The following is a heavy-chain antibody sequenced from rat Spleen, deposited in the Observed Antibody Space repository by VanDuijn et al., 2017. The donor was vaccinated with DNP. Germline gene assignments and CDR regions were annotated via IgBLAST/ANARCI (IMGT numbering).Heavy chain of an antibody. Sequence: EVQLVETGGGLVQPGRSLKLSCVASGFTFSSYWMYWIRQAPGKGLEWVASINPDGGSNHYRDSVKGRFTISRDNTENTVYLQMNSLRSEDTATYYCAKDRDYVSDYWGQGVMVTVSS. J-gene: IGHJ2*01. CDR3: AKDRDYVSDY. CDR1: GFTFSSYW. CDR2: INPDGGSN. V-gene: IGHV5-58*01. D-gene: IGHD1-11*01.